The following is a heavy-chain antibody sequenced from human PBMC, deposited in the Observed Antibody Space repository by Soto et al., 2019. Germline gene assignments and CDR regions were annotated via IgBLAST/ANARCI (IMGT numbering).Heavy chain of an antibody. D-gene: IGHD3-16*02. Sequence: ASVKVSCKASGYTFTSYYMHWVRQAPGQGLEWMEIINPSGGSTSYAQKFQGRVTMTRDTSTSTVYMELSSLRSEDTAVYYCARDFGLNYDYVWGSYPGGDYWGQGTLVTVSS. J-gene: IGHJ4*02. V-gene: IGHV1-46*03. CDR1: GYTFTSYY. CDR3: ARDFGLNYDYVWGSYPGGDY. CDR2: INPSGGST.